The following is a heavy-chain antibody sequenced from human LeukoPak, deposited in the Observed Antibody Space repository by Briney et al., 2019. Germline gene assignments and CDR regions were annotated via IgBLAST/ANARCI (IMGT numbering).Heavy chain of an antibody. CDR2: INHSGST. CDR1: GGSFSGYY. CDR3: ARLKIAVADIYYYYYYMDV. D-gene: IGHD6-19*01. V-gene: IGHV4-34*01. J-gene: IGHJ6*03. Sequence: SETLSLTCAVYGGSFSGYYWSWLRQPPGKGLEWIGEINHSGSTNYNPSLKSRVTISVDTSKNQFSLKLSSVTAADTAVYYCARLKIAVADIYYYYYYMDVWGKGTTVTISS.